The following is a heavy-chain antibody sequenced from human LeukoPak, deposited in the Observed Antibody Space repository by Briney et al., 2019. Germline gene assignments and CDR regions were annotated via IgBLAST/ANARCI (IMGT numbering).Heavy chain of an antibody. CDR1: GFTFSSYS. D-gene: IGHD1-26*01. V-gene: IGHV3-21*04. Sequence: GGSLRLSCAASGFTFSSYSMNWVRQAPGKGLEWVSSISSSSSYIYYADSVKGRFTISRDNAKNSLYLQMNSLRAEDTALYHCARVRLGDFDYWGQGTLVTASS. CDR3: ARVRLGDFDY. J-gene: IGHJ4*02. CDR2: ISSSSSYI.